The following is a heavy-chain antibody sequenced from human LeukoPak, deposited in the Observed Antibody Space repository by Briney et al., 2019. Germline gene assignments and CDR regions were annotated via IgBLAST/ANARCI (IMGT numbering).Heavy chain of an antibody. J-gene: IGHJ5*02. Sequence: GESLRIFCDGSGYSITSYWISWVRQMAGEGLVWMGRIDTSDSYINYSPSFQGHVTISADKSISTAYLQSSSLKASDTAMYYCARLPHYYDISDSFGVVPFDPWGHGTQVTVSS. D-gene: IGHD3-22*01. V-gene: IGHV5-10-1*01. CDR2: IDTSDSYI. CDR3: ARLPHYYDISDSFGVVPFDP. CDR1: GYSITSYW.